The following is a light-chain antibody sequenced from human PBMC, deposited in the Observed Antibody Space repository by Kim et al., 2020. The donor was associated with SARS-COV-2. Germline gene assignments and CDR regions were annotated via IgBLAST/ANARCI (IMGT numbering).Light chain of an antibody. V-gene: IGKV3-15*01. CDR3: QQHAYWRA. J-gene: IGKJ5*01. CDR2: DAS. Sequence: SLSPGERATPSCRASQSISSNLAWYQQKPGQAPRVLIYDASARATGIPARFSGSGSGTDFTLTISNVQSEDLAVYYCQQHAYWRAFGQGTRLEIK. CDR1: QSISSN.